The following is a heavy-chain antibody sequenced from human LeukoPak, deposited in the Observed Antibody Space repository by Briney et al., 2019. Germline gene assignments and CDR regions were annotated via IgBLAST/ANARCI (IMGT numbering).Heavy chain of an antibody. D-gene: IGHD3-22*01. CDR3: ARIFPNYYDSSATAGYFDY. Sequence: ASVKVSCKASGYTFTSYYMHWVRQAPGQGLEWMGIINPSGGSTSYAQKFQGRVTMTRDTSTGTVYMELSSLRSEDTAVYYCARIFPNYYDSSATAGYFDYWGQGTLVTVSS. J-gene: IGHJ4*02. CDR2: INPSGGST. CDR1: GYTFTSYY. V-gene: IGHV1-46*01.